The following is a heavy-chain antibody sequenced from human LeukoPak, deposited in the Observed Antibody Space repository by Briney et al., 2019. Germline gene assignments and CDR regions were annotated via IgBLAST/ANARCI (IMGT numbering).Heavy chain of an antibody. V-gene: IGHV3-53*01. D-gene: IGHD3-3*01. Sequence: GGSLRLSCAASGFTVSSNYMSWVRQAPGKGLEWVSVIYSDGSTYYADSVKGRFTISRDSSKNTQYVQMNSLRAEDTAVYYCARGFRFLAIDDWGQGTLVTVSS. CDR2: IYSDGST. CDR3: ARGFRFLAIDD. J-gene: IGHJ4*02. CDR1: GFTVSSNY.